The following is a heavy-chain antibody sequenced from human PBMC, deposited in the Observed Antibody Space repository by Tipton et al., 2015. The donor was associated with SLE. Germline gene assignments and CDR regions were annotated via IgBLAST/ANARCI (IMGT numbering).Heavy chain of an antibody. CDR1: GFIFTKSY. J-gene: IGHJ4*02. CDR2: MNPNSGNT. V-gene: IGHV1-8*01. CDR3: ARASAAILGY. D-gene: IGHD2-2*01. Sequence: QLVQSGAEVRKPGASVKVSCKASGFIFTKSYMHWVRQAPGQGLEWMGWMNPNSGNTGYAQKFQGRVTMTRNTSISTAYMELSSLRSEDTAVYYCARASAAILGYWGQGTLVTVSS.